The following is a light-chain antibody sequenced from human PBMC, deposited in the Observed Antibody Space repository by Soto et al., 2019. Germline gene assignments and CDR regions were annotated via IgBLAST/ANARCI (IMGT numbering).Light chain of an antibody. J-gene: IGKJ4*01. V-gene: IGKV1-5*01. CDR2: DAS. Sequence: DIQMTQSPSTLSASVGDRVTITCRASQSISFWLAWYQQKPGSAPNLLIYDASTLGGGVPDRFSGSGSGTDFTLKISRVEAEDVGVYYCMQALQTPLTFGGGTKVEIK. CDR1: QSISFW. CDR3: MQALQTPLT.